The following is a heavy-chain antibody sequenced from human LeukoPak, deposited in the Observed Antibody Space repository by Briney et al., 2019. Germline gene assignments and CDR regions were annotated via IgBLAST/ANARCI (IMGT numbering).Heavy chain of an antibody. D-gene: IGHD3-22*01. CDR3: ASSYYYDSSPRVLYYFDY. CDR1: GGSFSGYY. J-gene: IGHJ4*02. CDR2: INHSGST. Sequence: SETLSLTCAVYGGSFSGYYWSWIRQPPGKGLEWIGEINHSGSTNYNPSLKSRVTTSVDTSKNQFSLKLSSVTAADTAVYYCASSYYYDSSPRVLYYFDYWGQGTLVTVSS. V-gene: IGHV4-34*01.